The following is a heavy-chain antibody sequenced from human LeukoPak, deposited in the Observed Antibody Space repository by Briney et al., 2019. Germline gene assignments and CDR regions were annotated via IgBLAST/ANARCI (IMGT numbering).Heavy chain of an antibody. CDR2: ISSSSSYI. CDR3: ASQEYSSGWGHNWFDP. Sequence: GGSLRLSCAASGFTFSSYSMNWVRQAPGKGLEWVSSISSSSSYIYYADSVKGRFTISRDNAKNSLYLQMNSLRAEDTAVYYCASQEYSSGWGHNWFDPWGREPWSPSPQ. CDR1: GFTFSSYS. J-gene: IGHJ5*02. V-gene: IGHV3-21*01. D-gene: IGHD6-19*01.